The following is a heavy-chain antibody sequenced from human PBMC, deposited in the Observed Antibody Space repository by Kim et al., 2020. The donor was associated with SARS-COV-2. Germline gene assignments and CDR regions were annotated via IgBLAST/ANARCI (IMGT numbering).Heavy chain of an antibody. J-gene: IGHJ4*02. V-gene: IGHV4-39*01. CDR1: GGSISSSSYY. CDR3: ARSMGDYGDNFDY. D-gene: IGHD4-17*01. Sequence: SETLSLICTVSGGSISSSSYYWGWIRQPPGKGLEWIGSIYYSGSTYYNPSLKSRVTISVDTSKNQFSLKLSSVTAADTAVYYCARSMGDYGDNFDYWGQGTLVTVSS. CDR2: IYYSGST.